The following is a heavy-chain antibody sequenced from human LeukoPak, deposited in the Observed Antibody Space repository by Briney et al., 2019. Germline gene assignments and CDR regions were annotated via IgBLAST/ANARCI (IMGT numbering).Heavy chain of an antibody. J-gene: IGHJ4*02. Sequence: ASVKVSCKASGYSFSDYGISRVRQAPGQVLESIGWISIYNGNTNYAQNLQGRVAMTTDTSTSTAYMELRSLRSDDTAVYYCARDCDRSGYYCYWGQGTLVTVSS. CDR1: GYSFSDYG. D-gene: IGHD3-22*01. V-gene: IGHV1-18*01. CDR3: ARDCDRSGYYCY. CDR2: ISIYNGNT.